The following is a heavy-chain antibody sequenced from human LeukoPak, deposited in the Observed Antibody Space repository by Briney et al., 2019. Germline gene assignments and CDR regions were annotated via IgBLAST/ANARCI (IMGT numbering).Heavy chain of an antibody. J-gene: IGHJ4*02. CDR2: IYPDDSDT. Sequence: GESLKISCKVSGYSFSSYWIGWVRQMPGKGLEWMGIIYPDDSDTRYSPSFRGQVTVSADKSISTAYLEWSSLEASDTAMYYCARHRGSCSRASCCADYWGQGTLVTVSS. CDR3: ARHRGSCSRASCCADY. CDR1: GYSFSSYW. D-gene: IGHD2-2*01. V-gene: IGHV5-51*01.